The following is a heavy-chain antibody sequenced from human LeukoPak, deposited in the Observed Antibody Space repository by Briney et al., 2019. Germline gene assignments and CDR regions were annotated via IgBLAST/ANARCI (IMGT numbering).Heavy chain of an antibody. V-gene: IGHV5-51*01. CDR3: ARLRSVLHYYYGMDV. D-gene: IGHD1-26*01. J-gene: IGHJ6*02. Sequence: PGESLKISCKGSGYSFTSYWIGWVRQMPWKGLEWMGIIYPGDSDTRYSPSFQGQVTISADKSISTAYLQWSSLKASDTAMYYCARLRSVLHYYYGMDVWGQGTTVTVSS. CDR1: GYSFTSYW. CDR2: IYPGDSDT.